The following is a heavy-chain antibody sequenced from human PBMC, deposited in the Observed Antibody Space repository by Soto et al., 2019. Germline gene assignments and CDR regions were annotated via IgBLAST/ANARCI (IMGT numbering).Heavy chain of an antibody. D-gene: IGHD3-9*01. Sequence: GASVKVSCKASGYTFTGYYMHWVRQAPGQGLEWMGWINPNSGGTNYAQKFQGWVTMTRDTSISTAYMELSRLRSDDTAVYYCARGLTYYDILTCPDSDPYNWFDLWGQGTLVTVSS. V-gene: IGHV1-2*04. CDR2: INPNSGGT. CDR3: ARGLTYYDILTCPDSDPYNWFDL. J-gene: IGHJ5*02. CDR1: GYTFTGYY.